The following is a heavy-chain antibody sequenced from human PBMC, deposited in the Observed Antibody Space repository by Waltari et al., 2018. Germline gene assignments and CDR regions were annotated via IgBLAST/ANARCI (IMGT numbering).Heavy chain of an antibody. V-gene: IGHV3-74*01. CDR2: IKSDGSST. CDR1: GFTFSSYW. J-gene: IGHJ4*02. D-gene: IGHD6-13*01. CDR3: ARGGDSSSWYPGYFDY. Sequence: EVQLVESGGGLVQPGGSLRLSCAASGFTFSSYWMHWVRQGPGKGLVWGSRIKSDGSSTSYADSVKGRFTISRDNARNTLYLQMNSLRAEDTAVYYCARGGDSSSWYPGYFDYWGQGTLVTVSS.